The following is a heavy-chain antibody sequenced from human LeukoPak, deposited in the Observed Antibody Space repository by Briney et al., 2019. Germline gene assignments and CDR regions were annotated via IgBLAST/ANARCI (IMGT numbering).Heavy chain of an antibody. D-gene: IGHD1-1*01. V-gene: IGHV4-31*03. Sequence: PSHTLSLTCTLSGGSISSGGYYCTWIRQHPGKGLEWIGYLYYSGSTYYNPSLKRRVTISVDTSKNQFSLKLSSVTAADAGVYYCAGGGNPGYYYYYFGMEVWGQGTTVTVSS. CDR1: GGSISSGGYY. J-gene: IGHJ6*02. CDR3: AGGGNPGYYYYYFGMEV. CDR2: LYYSGST.